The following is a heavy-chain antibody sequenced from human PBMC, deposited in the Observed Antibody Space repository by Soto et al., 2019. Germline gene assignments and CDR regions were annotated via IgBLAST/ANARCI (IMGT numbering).Heavy chain of an antibody. CDR1: GFTFSDYS. CDR3: AKDSNNGGVLIRYFDP. D-gene: IGHD2-8*01. V-gene: IGHV3-23*01. J-gene: IGHJ2*01. Sequence: SGGSLRLSCVASGFTFSDYSMSWVRQAPGKGLEWVSGITGNGGSTYYADSVKGRFTISRDNSKDTLYLQMNSLTVEDTAVYYCAKDSNNGGVLIRYFDPWGRGTLVTVSS. CDR2: ITGNGGST.